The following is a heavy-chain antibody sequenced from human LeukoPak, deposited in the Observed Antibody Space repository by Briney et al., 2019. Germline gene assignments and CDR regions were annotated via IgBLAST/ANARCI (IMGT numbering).Heavy chain of an antibody. Sequence: SETLSLTCTVSDGSISSSSYYWGWIRQPPGKGLEWIGSIYYSGSTYYNPSLKSRVTISVDTSKNQFSLKLSSVTAADTAVYYCARGLTVAGHFDYWGQGTLVTVSS. CDR2: IYYSGST. J-gene: IGHJ4*02. CDR3: ARGLTVAGHFDY. CDR1: DGSISSSSYY. V-gene: IGHV4-39*07.